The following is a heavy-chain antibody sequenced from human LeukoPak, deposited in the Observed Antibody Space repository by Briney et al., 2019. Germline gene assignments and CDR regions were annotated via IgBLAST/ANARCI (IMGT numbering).Heavy chain of an antibody. Sequence: GGSLRLSCAASGFTFSSYGMHWVRQAPGKGLEWVAVISYDGSNKYYADSVKGRFTISRDNSKNTLYLQMNSLRAEDTAVYYCARWRDLAAFDIWGQGTMVTVSS. CDR1: GFTFSSYG. V-gene: IGHV3-30*03. D-gene: IGHD1-1*01. CDR3: ARWRDLAAFDI. J-gene: IGHJ3*02. CDR2: ISYDGSNK.